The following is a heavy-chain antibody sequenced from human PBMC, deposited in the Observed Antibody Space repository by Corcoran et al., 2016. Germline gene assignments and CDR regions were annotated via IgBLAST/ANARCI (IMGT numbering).Heavy chain of an antibody. V-gene: IGHV3-23*01. J-gene: IGHJ3*02. D-gene: IGHD2-15*01. CDR3: AKAPGGGYCSGGSCYSGAFDI. CDR2: ISDSGGRT. Sequence: EVQLLESGGGLVQPGGSLRLSCAASGFTFRSYAMSWVRQAPGKGPEWVSGISDSGGRTHYADSVKGRFTISRDNSKNTLYLQMNSLRAEDTAVYYCAKAPGGGYCSGGSCYSGAFDIWGQGTMVTVSS. CDR1: GFTFRSYA.